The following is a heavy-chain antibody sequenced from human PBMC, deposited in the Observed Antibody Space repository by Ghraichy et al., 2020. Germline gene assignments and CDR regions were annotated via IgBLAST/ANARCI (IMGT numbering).Heavy chain of an antibody. D-gene: IGHD3-22*01. CDR1: GGSISSYY. V-gene: IGHV4-59*01. J-gene: IGHJ5*02. CDR3: ARAMIVVVSGGLRFDP. CDR2: IYYSGST. Sequence: SQTLSLTCTVSGGSISSYYWSWIRQPPGKGLEWIGYIYYSGSTNYNPSLKSRVTISVDTSKNQFSLKLSSVTAADTAVYYCARAMIVVVSGGLRFDPWGQGTLVTVSS.